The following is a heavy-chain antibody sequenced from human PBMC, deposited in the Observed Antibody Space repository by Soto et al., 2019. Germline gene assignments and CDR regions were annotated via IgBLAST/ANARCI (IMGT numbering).Heavy chain of an antibody. CDR2: INAGNGTT. J-gene: IGHJ4*02. V-gene: IGHV1-3*01. CDR1: GYTFTSYA. CDR3: ARGPKLWGTSNDVRRRAY. Sequence: GASVKVSCKASGYTFTSYAMHCVRQAPGQRLEWMGWINAGNGTTKYSQKFQGRVTITRDTSASTAYMRLSSLRSEDTAVYYCARGPKLWGTSNDVRRRAYWGQGTLVPVSS. D-gene: IGHD3-16*01.